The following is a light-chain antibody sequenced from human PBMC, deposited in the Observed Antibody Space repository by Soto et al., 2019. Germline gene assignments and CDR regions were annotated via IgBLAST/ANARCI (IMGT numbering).Light chain of an antibody. J-gene: IGKJ1*01. CDR2: GAS. CDR3: QQYNTWLWT. Sequence: EVVMTQSPATLSVSPGERATLSCRASQSVNANLAWYQQKPGPAPRLLIHGASNWATGIPARFSGSGFGTEFILTISSLQSEDFAVYYCQQYNTWLWTFGQGTKVEI. CDR1: QSVNAN. V-gene: IGKV3-15*01.